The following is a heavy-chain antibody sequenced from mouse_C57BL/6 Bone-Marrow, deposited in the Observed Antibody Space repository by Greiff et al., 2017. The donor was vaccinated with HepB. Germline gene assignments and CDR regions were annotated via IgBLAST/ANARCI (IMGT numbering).Heavy chain of an antibody. D-gene: IGHD2-4*01. J-gene: IGHJ3*01. Sequence: EVQLQESGAELVRPGASVKLSCTASGFNIKDDYMHWVKQRPEQGLEWIGWIDPENGDTEYASKFQGKATITADTSSNTAYLQLSSLTSEDTAVYYCTTLYEYAAWFAYWGQGTLVTVSA. CDR1: GFNIKDDY. CDR3: TTLYEYAAWFAY. V-gene: IGHV14-4*01. CDR2: IDPENGDT.